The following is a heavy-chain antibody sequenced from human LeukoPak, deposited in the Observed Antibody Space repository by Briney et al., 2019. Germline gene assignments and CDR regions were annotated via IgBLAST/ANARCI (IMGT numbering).Heavy chain of an antibody. CDR2: FDPEDGET. D-gene: IGHD3-9*01. CDR1: GYTLTKLS. CDR3: ATDPLDYDILTGYYRGGYFDY. Sequence: ASVKVSCKVSGYTLTKLSMHWVRQAPGKGLEWMGGFDPEDGETIYAQKFQGRVTMTEDTSTDTAYMELSSLRSEDTAVYYCATDPLDYDILTGYYRGGYFDYWGQGTLVTVSS. J-gene: IGHJ4*02. V-gene: IGHV1-24*01.